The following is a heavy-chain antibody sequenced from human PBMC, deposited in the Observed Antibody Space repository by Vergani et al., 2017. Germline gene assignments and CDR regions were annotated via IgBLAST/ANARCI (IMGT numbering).Heavy chain of an antibody. J-gene: IGHJ3*02. D-gene: IGHD3-10*01. Sequence: QVQLVQSGAEVKKPGASVKVSCKASGYTFTGYYMHWVRQAPGQGLEWMGWINPNSGGTNYAQKFQGRVTMTRDTSISTAYMELSRLRSDDTAVYYCARGPNYYGSGSPHDAFDIWGQGTMVTVSS. CDR1: GYTFTGYY. V-gene: IGHV1-2*02. CDR2: INPNSGGT. CDR3: ARGPNYYGSGSPHDAFDI.